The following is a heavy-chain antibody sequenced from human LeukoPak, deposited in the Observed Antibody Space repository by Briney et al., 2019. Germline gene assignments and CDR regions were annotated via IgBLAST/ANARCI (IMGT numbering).Heavy chain of an antibody. CDR1: GFTFSNAW. CDR2: IKQDGGEK. J-gene: IGHJ4*02. V-gene: IGHV3-7*01. CDR3: ARHSGSYQRAFDY. Sequence: GGSLRLSCAASGFTFSNAWMSWVRQAPGKGLEWVANIKQDGGEKHYVDSVKGRFTISRDNAKNSLYLQMNSLRVEDTAVYYCARHSGSYQRAFDYWGQGTLVTVSS. D-gene: IGHD1-26*01.